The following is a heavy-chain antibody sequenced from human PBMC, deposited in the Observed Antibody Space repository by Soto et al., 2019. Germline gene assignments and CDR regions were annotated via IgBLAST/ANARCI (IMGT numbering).Heavy chain of an antibody. Sequence: ASVKVSCKASGYKFINHYIHWVRQAPGVGLEWMGIINPNGGGTDYAQKFQGRVTMTTDTYASTVLMELSSLRSEDTAVYFCARDSSASATSYSFDYWGQGTLVTVSS. J-gene: IGHJ4*02. D-gene: IGHD3-10*01. CDR3: ARDSSASATSYSFDY. CDR1: GYKFINHY. CDR2: INPNGGGT. V-gene: IGHV1-46*01.